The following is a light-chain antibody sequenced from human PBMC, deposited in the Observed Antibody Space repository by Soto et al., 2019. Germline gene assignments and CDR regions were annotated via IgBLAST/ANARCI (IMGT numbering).Light chain of an antibody. Sequence: QSALTQPASVSGSPGQSITISCTGTSSDVGGYNYVSWYQQYPVKAPKLMIFDVNTRPSGISNRFSGSKSGNTASLTISGLQAEDEADYYCSSYTGSSVVFGGGTKLTVL. CDR3: SSYTGSSVV. J-gene: IGLJ2*01. V-gene: IGLV2-14*01. CDR1: SSDVGGYNY. CDR2: DVN.